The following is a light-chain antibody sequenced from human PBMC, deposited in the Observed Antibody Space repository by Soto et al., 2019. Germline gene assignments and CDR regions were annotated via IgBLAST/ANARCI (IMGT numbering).Light chain of an antibody. V-gene: IGLV1-40*01. Sequence: QSVLTQPPSVSGAPGQRVTISCTGSRSNIGAGYDVHWYQQLPGTAPKLLIYGNNNRPSGVPDRFSGSKSDTSSSLAITGLQAEDEADYYCQSYDRSLNGYVFGTGTKLTVL. CDR2: GNN. CDR1: RSNIGAGYD. CDR3: QSYDRSLNGYV. J-gene: IGLJ1*01.